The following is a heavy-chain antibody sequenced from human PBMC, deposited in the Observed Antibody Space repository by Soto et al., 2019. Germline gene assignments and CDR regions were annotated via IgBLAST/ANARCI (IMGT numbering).Heavy chain of an antibody. D-gene: IGHD2-21*02. V-gene: IGHV5-51*01. CDR1: GYSFTSYW. Sequence: PGESLKISCKGSGYSFTSYWIGWVRQMPGKGLEWMGIIYPGDSDTRYSPSFQGQVTISADKSISTAYLQWSSLKASDTAMYYCARHQDCGGDCSVYYYYYGMDVWGQGTTVTVSS. J-gene: IGHJ6*02. CDR2: IYPGDSDT. CDR3: ARHQDCGGDCSVYYYYYGMDV.